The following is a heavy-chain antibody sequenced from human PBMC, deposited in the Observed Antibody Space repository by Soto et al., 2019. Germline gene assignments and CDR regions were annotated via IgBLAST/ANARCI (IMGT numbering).Heavy chain of an antibody. V-gene: IGHV3-74*01. CDR2: INSDGSST. CDR3: ARAGEQWLVLDAFDI. J-gene: IGHJ3*02. CDR1: GFTFSSYW. D-gene: IGHD6-19*01. Sequence: GGSLRLSCAASGFTFSSYWMHWVRQAPGKGLVWVSRINSDGSSTSYADSVKGRFTISRDNAKNTLYLQMNSLGAEDTAVYYCARAGEQWLVLDAFDIWGQGTMVTVSS.